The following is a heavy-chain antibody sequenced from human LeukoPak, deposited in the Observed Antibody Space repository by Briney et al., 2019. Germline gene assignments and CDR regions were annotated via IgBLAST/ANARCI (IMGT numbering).Heavy chain of an antibody. Sequence: ASVTVSCKASGYTFTGYYMHWVRQAPGQGLEWMGWINPNSGGTNYAQKFQGRVTMTRDTSISTAYMELSRLRSDDTAVYYCARLDAPYYYDSSGSSNIDYWGQGTLVTVSS. CDR2: INPNSGGT. CDR3: ARLDAPYYYDSSGSSNIDY. D-gene: IGHD3-22*01. CDR1: GYTFTGYY. V-gene: IGHV1-2*02. J-gene: IGHJ4*02.